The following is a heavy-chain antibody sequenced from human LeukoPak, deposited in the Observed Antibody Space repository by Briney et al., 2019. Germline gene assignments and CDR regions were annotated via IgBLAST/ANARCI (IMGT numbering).Heavy chain of an antibody. D-gene: IGHD3-3*01. J-gene: IGHJ1*01. Sequence: SETLSLTCGVYGGSFSDYYWSWIRQPPGKGLGWIGEINHSGSTNYNPSLKSRVTISIDTSKNQFSLKLSSVTAADTAVYYCARGGGTYERRAVQHWGQGTLVTVSS. CDR3: ARGGGTYERRAVQH. CDR1: GGSFSDYY. CDR2: INHSGST. V-gene: IGHV4-34*01.